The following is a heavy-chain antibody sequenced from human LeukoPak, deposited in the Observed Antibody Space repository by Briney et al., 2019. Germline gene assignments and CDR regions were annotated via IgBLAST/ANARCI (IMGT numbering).Heavy chain of an antibody. CDR3: ARHEVGGDSSSGYEYYYYMDV. D-gene: IGHD3-3*01. Sequence: ETLSLTCAVSGYSISSGYYWGWIRPPPGKGREWMGTIYPDDSDTKYRPSFQGQVTTSVDESISTAYWQWSSLKASDTASYYCARHEVGGDSSSGYEYYYYMDVWGKGTAVTVSS. J-gene: IGHJ6*03. CDR2: IYPDDSDT. CDR1: GYSISSGYY. V-gene: IGHV5-51*01.